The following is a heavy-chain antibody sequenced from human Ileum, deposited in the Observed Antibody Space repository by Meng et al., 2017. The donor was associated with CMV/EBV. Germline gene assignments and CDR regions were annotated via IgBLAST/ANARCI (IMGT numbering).Heavy chain of an antibody. Sequence: GESLKISCKTSGYTFTSYGISWVRQAPGQGLEWMGWISAYNGNTNYAQKLQGRVTMTTDTSTSTAYMELRSLRSDDTAVYYCARDPLRRASGSYFGYWGQGTLVTVSS. J-gene: IGHJ4*02. V-gene: IGHV1-18*01. CDR1: GYTFTSYG. CDR3: ARDPLRRASGSYFGY. CDR2: ISAYNGNT. D-gene: IGHD1-26*01.